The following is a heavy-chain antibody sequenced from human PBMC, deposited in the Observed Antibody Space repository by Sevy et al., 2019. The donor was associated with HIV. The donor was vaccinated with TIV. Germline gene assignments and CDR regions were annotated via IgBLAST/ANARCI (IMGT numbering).Heavy chain of an antibody. CDR2: FDPEDGER. CDR1: GYTLTGLS. CDR3: ATTKDYYDSSGCPFDY. J-gene: IGHJ4*02. D-gene: IGHD3-22*01. Sequence: ASVKVSCKVSGYTLTGLSMHWVRQAPGKGLEWMGSFDPEDGERIYAQKVEGRVTMTEDTSADTAYMELNSLRSEDTAVYYCATTKDYYDSSGCPFDYWGQGTLVTVSS. V-gene: IGHV1-24*01.